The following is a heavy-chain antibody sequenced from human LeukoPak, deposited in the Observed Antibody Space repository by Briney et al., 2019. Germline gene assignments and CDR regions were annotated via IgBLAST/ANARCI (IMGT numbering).Heavy chain of an antibody. V-gene: IGHV3-66*01. Sequence: GGSLRLSCAAYGFNVSSNYMSWVRQAPGKGLEWVSVIYSGGSTYYADSVKGRFTISRDNSKNTLDLQMNNLRAEDTAVYYCARDQCYYASSGYFDYWGQGTLVTVSS. CDR1: GFNVSSNY. D-gene: IGHD3-22*01. CDR3: ARDQCYYASSGYFDY. CDR2: IYSGGST. J-gene: IGHJ4*02.